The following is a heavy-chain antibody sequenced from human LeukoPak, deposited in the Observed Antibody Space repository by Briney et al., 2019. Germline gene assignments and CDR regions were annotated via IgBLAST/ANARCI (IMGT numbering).Heavy chain of an antibody. CDR3: AREGGYFDWPVDY. J-gene: IGHJ4*02. D-gene: IGHD3-9*01. V-gene: IGHV3-33*01. CDR1: GFTFSSYG. Sequence: GRSLRLSCAASGFTFSSYGMHWVRQAPGKGLEWVVVIWYDGSNKYYADSVKGRFTISRDNSKNTLYLQMNSLRAEDTAVYYCAREGGYFDWPVDYWGQGTLVTVSS. CDR2: IWYDGSNK.